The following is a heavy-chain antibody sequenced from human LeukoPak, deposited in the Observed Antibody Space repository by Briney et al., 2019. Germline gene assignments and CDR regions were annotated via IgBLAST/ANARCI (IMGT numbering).Heavy chain of an antibody. J-gene: IGHJ4*02. CDR1: GGTLSSYA. Sequence: GASVKVSCKASGGTLSSYAISWVRQAPGQGLEWMGRIIAIFGTANYAQKFQGRVTITTDESTSTAYMELSSLRSEDTAVYYYSRVPYNYVWGSYRLGPLWYWGQGTRITVSS. CDR2: IIAIFGTA. V-gene: IGHV1-69*05. D-gene: IGHD3-16*02. CDR3: SRVPYNYVWGSYRLGPLWY.